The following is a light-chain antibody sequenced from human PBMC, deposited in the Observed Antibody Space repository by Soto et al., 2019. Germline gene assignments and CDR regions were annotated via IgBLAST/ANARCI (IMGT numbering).Light chain of an antibody. CDR2: EVT. CDR1: SSDVGGYNY. V-gene: IGLV2-14*01. CDR3: CSYTTSETWV. Sequence: QSALTQPASVSGSPGQSITISCTGTSSDVGGYNYVSWYQQHPGRGPKLMIYEVTNRPSGVSDRFSGSKSGNTASLTISRLQVEDEADYYCCSYTTSETWVFGGGTKVTVL. J-gene: IGLJ3*02.